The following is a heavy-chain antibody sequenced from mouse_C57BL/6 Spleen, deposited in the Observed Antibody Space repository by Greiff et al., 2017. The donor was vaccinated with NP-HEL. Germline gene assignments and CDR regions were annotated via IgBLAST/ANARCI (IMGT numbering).Heavy chain of an antibody. CDR2: ISSGGSYT. CDR3: ARRDGYYDY. D-gene: IGHD2-3*01. V-gene: IGHV5-6*02. J-gene: IGHJ2*01. CDR1: GFTFSSYG. Sequence: EVKLVESGGDLVKPGGSLKLSCAASGFTFSSYGMSWVRQTPDKRLEWVATISSGGSYTYSPDSVKGRFTISRDNAKNTLYLQMSSLKSEDTAMYYCARRDGYYDYWGQGTTLTVSS.